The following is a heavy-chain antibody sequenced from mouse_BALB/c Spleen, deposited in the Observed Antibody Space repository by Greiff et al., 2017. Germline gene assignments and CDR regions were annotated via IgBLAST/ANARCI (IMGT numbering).Heavy chain of an antibody. CDR2: ISYSGST. CDR3: ASPIYYGNYDAMDY. D-gene: IGHD2-1*01. V-gene: IGHV3-2*02. CDR1: GYSITSDYA. J-gene: IGHJ4*01. Sequence: VQLQQSGPGLVKPSQSLSLTCTVTGYSITSDYAWNWIRQFPGNKLEWMGYISYSGSTSYNPSLKSRISITRDTSKNQFFLQLNSVTTEDTATYYCASPIYYGNYDAMDYWGQGTSVTVSS.